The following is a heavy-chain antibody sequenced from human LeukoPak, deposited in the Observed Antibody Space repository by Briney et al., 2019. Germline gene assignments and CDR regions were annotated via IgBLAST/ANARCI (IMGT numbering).Heavy chain of an antibody. CDR1: EFSVGSNY. D-gene: IGHD4-17*01. Sequence: GGSLRLSCAASEFSVGSNYMTWVRQAPGKGLEWVSLIYSGGSTYYADSVKGRFTISRDNSKNTLYLQMNSLRAEDTAVYYCARAGDYGDYVGWFDPWGQGTLVTVSS. V-gene: IGHV3-66*01. CDR3: ARAGDYGDYVGWFDP. J-gene: IGHJ5*02. CDR2: IYSGGST.